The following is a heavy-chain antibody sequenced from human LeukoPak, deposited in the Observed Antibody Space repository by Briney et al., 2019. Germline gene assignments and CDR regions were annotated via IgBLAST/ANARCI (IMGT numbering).Heavy chain of an antibody. CDR1: GFTFSSYA. V-gene: IGHV3-30-3*01. D-gene: IGHD3-22*01. Sequence: PGGSLRLSCAASGFTFSSYAMHWVRQAPGKGLEWVAVISYDGSNKYYADSVKGRFTISRDNSKNTLYLQMNSLRAEDTAVYYCARDYEYYYDSSGYPAYVYWGQGTLVTVSS. CDR3: ARDYEYYYDSSGYPAYVY. CDR2: ISYDGSNK. J-gene: IGHJ4*02.